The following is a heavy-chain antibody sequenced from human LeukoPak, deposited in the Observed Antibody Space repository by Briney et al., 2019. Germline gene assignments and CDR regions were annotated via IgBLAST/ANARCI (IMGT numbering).Heavy chain of an antibody. J-gene: IGHJ4*02. Sequence: SETLSLTCTVSGGSISSYYWNWIRQPPGKGLEWIGYIYYSGYTTYNPSLKSRVTMSPDTSENQLSLKLSSVTAADTAVYYCARGNSFPEYWGQGTLVIVSS. V-gene: IGHV4-59*01. CDR3: ARGNSFPEY. D-gene: IGHD4-23*01. CDR1: GGSISSYY. CDR2: IYYSGYT.